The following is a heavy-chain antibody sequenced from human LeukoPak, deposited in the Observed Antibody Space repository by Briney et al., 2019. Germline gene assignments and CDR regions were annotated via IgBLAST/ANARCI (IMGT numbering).Heavy chain of an antibody. Sequence: GGSLRLSCAASGFTFSSYAMHWVRQAPGKGLEWVAVISYDGSNKYYADSVKGRFTISRDNSKNTLYLQMSSLRAEDTAVYYCARVGDIVVVVYYFDYWGQGTLVTVSS. CDR2: ISYDGSNK. V-gene: IGHV3-30*04. D-gene: IGHD2-15*01. CDR1: GFTFSSYA. J-gene: IGHJ4*02. CDR3: ARVGDIVVVVYYFDY.